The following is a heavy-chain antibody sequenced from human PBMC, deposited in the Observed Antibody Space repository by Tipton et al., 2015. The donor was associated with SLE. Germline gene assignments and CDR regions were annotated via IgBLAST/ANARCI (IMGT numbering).Heavy chain of an antibody. CDR1: GFTFSSHW. Sequence: SLRLSCAASGFTFSSHWMSWVRQAPGKGLEWVANIKQDGSEKYYVDSVKGRFTISRDNAKNSLYLQMNSLRAEDTAVYYCAREAHYYGMDVWGKGTTVTVSS. J-gene: IGHJ6*04. CDR2: IKQDGSEK. V-gene: IGHV3-7*01. CDR3: AREAHYYGMDV.